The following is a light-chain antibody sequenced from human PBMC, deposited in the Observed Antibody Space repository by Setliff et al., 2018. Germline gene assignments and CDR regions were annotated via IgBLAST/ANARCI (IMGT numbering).Light chain of an antibody. J-gene: IGLJ2*01. Sequence: QSVLTQPPSASGTPGQRVTISCSGSSSNIGSNTVNWYQQLPGTAPKLLIYSNNQRPSGVPDRFSGSKSGTSASLAISGLQSEDEADYYCAAWDDSLNGHGVFGGGTK. CDR2: SNN. CDR3: AAWDDSLNGHGV. V-gene: IGLV1-44*01. CDR1: SSNIGSNT.